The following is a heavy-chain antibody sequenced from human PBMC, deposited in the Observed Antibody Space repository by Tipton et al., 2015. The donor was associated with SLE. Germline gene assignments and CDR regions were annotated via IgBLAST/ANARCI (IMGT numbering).Heavy chain of an antibody. CDR3: ARGPDRAAFD. Sequence: LRLSCAVYGGSFSGYYWSWIRQPPGKGLEWIGEINHSGSTNYNPSLKSRVTISVDTSKNQLSLKLSSVTAADTAVYYCARGPDRAAFDWGQGTLVTVSS. CDR1: GGSFSGYY. J-gene: IGHJ4*02. D-gene: IGHD6-13*01. V-gene: IGHV4-34*01. CDR2: INHSGST.